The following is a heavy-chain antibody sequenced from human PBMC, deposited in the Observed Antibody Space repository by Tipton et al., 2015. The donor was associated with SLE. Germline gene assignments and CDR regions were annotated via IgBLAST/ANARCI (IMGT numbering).Heavy chain of an antibody. V-gene: IGHV4-31*03. CDR1: GGSISNGAYY. CDR2: IYYSGST. D-gene: IGHD5-18*01. Sequence: LSLTCTVSGGSISNGAYYWNWIRQHPGKGLEWIGYIYYSGSTYYNPSLKSRVTISLDASKNQISLNLSSVTAADTAVYYCARSNIYTAMANSWGQGTLVTVSS. CDR3: ARSNIYTAMANS. J-gene: IGHJ5*02.